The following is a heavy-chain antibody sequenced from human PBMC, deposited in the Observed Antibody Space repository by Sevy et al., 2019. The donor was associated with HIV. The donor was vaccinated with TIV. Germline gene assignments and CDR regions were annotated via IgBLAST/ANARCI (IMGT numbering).Heavy chain of an antibody. J-gene: IGHJ4*02. V-gene: IGHV3-72*01. CDR2: TRNKADSYTT. CDR3: ATHAGIAAAGRVFDY. CDR1: GFTFSDHY. Sequence: GGSLRLSCAASGFTFSDHYMEWVRQAPGKGLEWVGRTRNKADSYTTEYAASVKGRFTISRDDSKNSLYLQMNSLRTEDTAVYYCATHAGIAAAGRVFDYWGQGTLVTVSS. D-gene: IGHD6-13*01.